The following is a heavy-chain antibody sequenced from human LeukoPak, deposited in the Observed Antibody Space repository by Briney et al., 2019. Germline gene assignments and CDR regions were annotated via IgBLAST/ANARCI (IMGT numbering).Heavy chain of an antibody. CDR1: GGSISSYY. CDR3: ARHREKRWRFGAAHDAFDI. J-gene: IGHJ3*02. CDR2: IYTSGST. Sequence: PSETLSLTCTVSGGSISSYYWSWIRQPAGKGLEWIGRIYTSGSTNYNPSLKSRVTMSVDTSKNQFSLKLSSVTAADTAVYYCARHREKRWRFGAAHDAFDIWGQGTMVTVSS. V-gene: IGHV4-4*07. D-gene: IGHD3-10*01.